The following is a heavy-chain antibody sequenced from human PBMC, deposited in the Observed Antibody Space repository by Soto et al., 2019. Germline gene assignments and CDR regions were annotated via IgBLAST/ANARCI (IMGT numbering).Heavy chain of an antibody. J-gene: IGHJ4*02. CDR3: TRANWYSEY. V-gene: IGHV4-59*11. D-gene: IGHD7-27*01. CDR2: IYYNGNT. Sequence: QVQLQESGPGLVKPSETLSLTCTVSVGSISNHYWSWIRQPPGKGLEWIGYIYYNGNTNYNPPLKSRVTMSVDTSKNQISLKLRSVTAADTAVYYCTRANWYSEYWGQGTLVTVSS. CDR1: VGSISNHY.